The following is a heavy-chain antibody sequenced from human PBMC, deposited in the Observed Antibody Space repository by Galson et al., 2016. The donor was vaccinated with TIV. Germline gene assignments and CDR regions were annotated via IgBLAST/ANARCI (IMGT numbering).Heavy chain of an antibody. V-gene: IGHV3-30-3*01. CDR1: GLIFSNAW. CDR3: ARPAYCGGGCDAGEREGVNYFDY. Sequence: SLRLSCAASGLIFSNAWMTWVRRAPGKGLDWVAFISFDGNTRYYADSVKGRFTISRDNSRNTLYLQLNNLRTEDTAVFYCARPAYCGGGCDAGEREGVNYFDYWGQGSLVSVSS. D-gene: IGHD2-21*02. J-gene: IGHJ4*02. CDR2: ISFDGNTR.